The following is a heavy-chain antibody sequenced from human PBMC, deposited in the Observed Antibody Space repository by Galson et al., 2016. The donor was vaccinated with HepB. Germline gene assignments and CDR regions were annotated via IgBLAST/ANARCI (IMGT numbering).Heavy chain of an antibody. CDR3: TRVAMNYYGSGNYQFLIDY. Sequence: SLRLSCATSGFNFRNYGMHWVRQAPGKGLEWVAVIWFDGTNKYYADSVKGRFTISRDNSKNSLYLQMNSLRAEDTAVYYCTRVAMNYYGSGNYQFLIDYWGQGTLVTVSS. D-gene: IGHD3-10*01. V-gene: IGHV3-33*01. CDR1: GFNFRNYG. J-gene: IGHJ4*02. CDR2: IWFDGTNK.